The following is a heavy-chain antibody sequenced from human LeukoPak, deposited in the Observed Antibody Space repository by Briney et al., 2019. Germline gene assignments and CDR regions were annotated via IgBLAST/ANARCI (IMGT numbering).Heavy chain of an antibody. CDR1: GFTFSSYA. CDR2: ISYDGSNK. CDR3: ARALLAARPYFDY. V-gene: IGHV3-30-3*01. Sequence: QPGRSLRLSCGASGFTFSSYAMHWVRQAPGKGLEWVAVISYDGSNKYYADSVKGRFTISRDNSKNTLYLQMNSLGAEDTAVYYCARALLAARPYFDYWGQGTLVTASS. J-gene: IGHJ4*02. D-gene: IGHD6-6*01.